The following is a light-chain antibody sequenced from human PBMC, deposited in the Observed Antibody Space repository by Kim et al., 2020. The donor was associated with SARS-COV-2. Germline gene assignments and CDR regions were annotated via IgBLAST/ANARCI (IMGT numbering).Light chain of an antibody. CDR3: QQRSNWPYT. CDR1: QRVSCY. J-gene: IGKJ2*01. V-gene: IGKV3-11*01. CDR2: DAS. Sequence: LPPGEGAALSCRASQRVSCYLAWYQQNPGQAPRHLIYDASNRATGIPARFSGSGSGTDFALTISSLEPEDFAVYYYQQRSNWPYTFGQGTKLEI.